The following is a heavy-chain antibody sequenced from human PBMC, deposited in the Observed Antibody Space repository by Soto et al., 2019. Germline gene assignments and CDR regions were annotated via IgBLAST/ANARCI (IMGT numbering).Heavy chain of an antibody. CDR2: ISSSSSYI. CDR1: GFTFSSYS. CDR3: AIYGGEYRYSGSYYSY. V-gene: IGHV3-21*01. Sequence: EVQLVESGGGLVKPGGSLRLSCAASGFTFSSYSMNWVRQAPGKGLEWVSSISSSSSYIYYADSVKGRFTISRDNAKNSLYLQMNSLRAEDTAVYYCAIYGGEYRYSGSYYSYWGQGTLVTVSS. J-gene: IGHJ4*02. D-gene: IGHD1-26*01.